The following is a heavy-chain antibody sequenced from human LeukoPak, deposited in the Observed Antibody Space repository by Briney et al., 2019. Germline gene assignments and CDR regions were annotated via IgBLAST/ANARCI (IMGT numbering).Heavy chain of an antibody. J-gene: IGHJ4*02. Sequence: ASVKVSCKASGYTFTGYYMHWVRQAPGQGLEWMGWINPNSGGTNYAQKFQGRVTMARDTSTSIVYMELSSLRFEDTAIYYCVREVEGGLWLKWGQGTLVTVSS. CDR2: INPNSGGT. D-gene: IGHD5-18*01. V-gene: IGHV1-2*02. CDR3: VREVEGGLWLK. CDR1: GYTFTGYY.